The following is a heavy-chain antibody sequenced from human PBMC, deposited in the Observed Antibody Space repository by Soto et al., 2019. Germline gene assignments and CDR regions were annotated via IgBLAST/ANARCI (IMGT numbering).Heavy chain of an antibody. J-gene: IGHJ4*02. V-gene: IGHV3-21*01. D-gene: IGHD2-21*02. CDR3: ARDHGGLLLRLDL. Sequence: GGSLRLSCTASGFSFSTSSMNWVRQAPGKGLEWVSCISSISEYIYHADSVKGRFTVSRDNAKNTLYLQMDSLRPEDTAIYYCARDHGGLLLRLDLWGQGALVTVSS. CDR1: GFSFSTSS. CDR2: ISSISEYI.